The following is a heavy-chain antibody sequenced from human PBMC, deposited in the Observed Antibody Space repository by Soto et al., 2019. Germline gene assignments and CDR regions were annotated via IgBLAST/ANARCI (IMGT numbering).Heavy chain of an antibody. CDR2: MIPNSGNT. CDR1: GCTFSSYT. D-gene: IGHD1-26*01. Sequence: ASVKVSCKASGCTFSSYTISWVRQAPGQGLEWMGRMIPNSGNTNYAQKFQGRVTMTRNTSISTAYMELSSLRSEDTAVYYCAREANSGSSDYWGQGTLVTAPQ. CDR3: AREANSGSSDY. V-gene: IGHV1-8*02. J-gene: IGHJ4*02.